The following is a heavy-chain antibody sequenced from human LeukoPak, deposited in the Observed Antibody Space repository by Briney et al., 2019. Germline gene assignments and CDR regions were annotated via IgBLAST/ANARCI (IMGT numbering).Heavy chain of an antibody. CDR3: AKPEEWLRLTPPYYFDY. CDR1: GFTFSSYA. J-gene: IGHJ4*02. D-gene: IGHD5-12*01. V-gene: IGHV3-23*01. Sequence: GGSLRLSCAASGFTFSSYAMSWVRQAPGKGLEWVSAISGSGGSTYYAGSVKGRFTISRDNSKNTLYLQMNSLRAEDTAVYYCAKPEEWLRLTPPYYFDYWGQGTLVTVSS. CDR2: ISGSGGST.